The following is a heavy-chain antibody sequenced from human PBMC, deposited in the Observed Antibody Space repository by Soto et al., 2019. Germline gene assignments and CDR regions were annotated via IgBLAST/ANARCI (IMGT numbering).Heavy chain of an antibody. Sequence: PSETLSLTCAVYGGSFSGYYWSWIRQPPGKGLEWIGEINHSGSTNYNPSLKSRVTISVDTSKNQFSLKLSSVTAADTAVYYCARRTSQVAQRYYYDSSGYLNRGFYYYYGMDVWGQGTTVTVSS. CDR3: ARRTSQVAQRYYYDSSGYLNRGFYYYYGMDV. V-gene: IGHV4-34*01. CDR1: GGSFSGYY. J-gene: IGHJ6*02. D-gene: IGHD3-22*01. CDR2: INHSGST.